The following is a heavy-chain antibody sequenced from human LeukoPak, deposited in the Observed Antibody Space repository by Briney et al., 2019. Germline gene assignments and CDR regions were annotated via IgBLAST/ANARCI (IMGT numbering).Heavy chain of an antibody. CDR1: GGSISSSSYY. D-gene: IGHD3-3*01. CDR2: IYYSGST. CDR3: ARQIFGVVIDYFDY. V-gene: IGHV4-39*01. Sequence: RTSETLSLTCTVSGGSISSSSYYWGWIRQPPGKGLEWIGSIYYSGSTYYNPSLESRVTISVDTSKNQFSLKLSSVTAADTAVYYCARQIFGVVIDYFDYWGQGTLVTVSS. J-gene: IGHJ4*02.